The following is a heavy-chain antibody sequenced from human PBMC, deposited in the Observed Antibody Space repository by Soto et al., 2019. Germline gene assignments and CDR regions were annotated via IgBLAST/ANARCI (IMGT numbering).Heavy chain of an antibody. CDR2: MSGSGDST. V-gene: IGHV3-23*01. CDR3: AKDGTIAVDD. D-gene: IGHD6-19*01. Sequence: WGSLRLACASDVFTFSFYAMSWVRQAPGNGLEWVSAMSGSGDSTYYADSVEGRFTISRDNTKNTLYLQMNILRAEDTAVYYCAKDGTIAVDDWGQGTMVTVSS. J-gene: IGHJ4*02. CDR1: VFTFSFYA.